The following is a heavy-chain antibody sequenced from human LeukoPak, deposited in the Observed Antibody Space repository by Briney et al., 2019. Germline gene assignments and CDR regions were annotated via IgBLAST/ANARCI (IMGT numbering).Heavy chain of an antibody. V-gene: IGHV3-33*01. CDR1: GLRFRNYG. D-gene: IGHD6-19*01. CDR3: ARDLVAVAGYYFDY. J-gene: IGHJ4*02. Sequence: GGSLRLSCVVSGLRFRNYGMHWVRQAPGKGLEWVAVIWYDGSNKYYADSVKGRFTISRDNSKNTLYLQMDSLRAEDTAVYYCARDLVAVAGYYFDYWGQGTLVTVSS. CDR2: IWYDGSNK.